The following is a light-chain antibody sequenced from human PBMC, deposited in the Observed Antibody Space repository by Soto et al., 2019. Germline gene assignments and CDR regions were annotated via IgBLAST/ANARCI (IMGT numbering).Light chain of an antibody. J-gene: IGKJ1*01. Sequence: EFVLTQSPGTLSLSPGERATLSCRASQSLTNSFIAWYQQRPGQAPRLLIYDTSSRASGIPDRFSGSGSGPDFTLTISRLETADFSVYYCQQYKDWPRTVGQGTKG. CDR3: QQYKDWPRT. V-gene: IGKV3D-20*02. CDR2: DTS. CDR1: QSLTNSF.